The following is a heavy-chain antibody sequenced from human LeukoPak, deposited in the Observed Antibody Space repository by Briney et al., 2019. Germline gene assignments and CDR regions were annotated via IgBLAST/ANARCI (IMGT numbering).Heavy chain of an antibody. V-gene: IGHV4-34*01. CDR1: GGSISSYY. J-gene: IGHJ5*02. Sequence: PSETLSLTCTVSGGSISSYYWSWIRQPPGKGLEWIGEINHSGSTNYNPSLKSRVTISVDTSKNQFSLKLSSVTAADTAVYYCARGYSWIQLWKWWFDPWGQGTLVTVSS. D-gene: IGHD5-18*01. CDR3: ARGYSWIQLWKWWFDP. CDR2: INHSGST.